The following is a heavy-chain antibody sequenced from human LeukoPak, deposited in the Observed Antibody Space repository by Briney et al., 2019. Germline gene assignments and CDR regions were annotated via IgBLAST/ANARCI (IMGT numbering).Heavy chain of an antibody. J-gene: IGHJ6*03. V-gene: IGHV3-30-3*01. Sequence: PGGSLRLSCAASGFTFSSYAMHWVRQAPGKGLEWVAVISYDGSNKYYADSVKGRFTISRDNSKNTLYLQMNSLRAEDTAVYYCAKDPLYYDFWSGYHLYYYYYYMDVWGEGTTVTVSS. CDR1: GFTFSSYA. CDR2: ISYDGSNK. CDR3: AKDPLYYDFWSGYHLYYYYYYMDV. D-gene: IGHD3-3*01.